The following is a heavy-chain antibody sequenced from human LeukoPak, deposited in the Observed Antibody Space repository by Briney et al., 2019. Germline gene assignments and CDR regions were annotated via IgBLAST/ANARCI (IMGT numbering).Heavy chain of an antibody. V-gene: IGHV4-34*01. CDR1: GGSFSGYY. J-gene: IGHJ4*02. CDR2: INHSGST. Sequence: SETLSLTCAVYGGSFSGYYWSWIRQPPGKGLEWIGEINHSGSTNHNPSLKSRVTISVDTSKNQFSLKLSSVTAADTAVYYCARGRGDYVWGSYRPKTYFDYWGQGTLVTVSS. D-gene: IGHD3-16*02. CDR3: ARGRGDYVWGSYRPKTYFDY.